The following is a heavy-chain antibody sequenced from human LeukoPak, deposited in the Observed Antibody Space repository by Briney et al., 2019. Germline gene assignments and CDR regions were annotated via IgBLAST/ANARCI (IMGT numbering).Heavy chain of an antibody. D-gene: IGHD3-10*01. Sequence: SETLSLTCAVYGGSFSGYYWSWIRQPPGKGLEWIGSIYYSGSTYYNPSLKSRVTISVDTSKNQFSLKLSSVTAADTAVYYCARDYISHDAFDIWGQGTMVTVSS. J-gene: IGHJ3*02. CDR3: ARDYISHDAFDI. CDR1: GGSFSGYY. CDR2: IYYSGST. V-gene: IGHV4-34*01.